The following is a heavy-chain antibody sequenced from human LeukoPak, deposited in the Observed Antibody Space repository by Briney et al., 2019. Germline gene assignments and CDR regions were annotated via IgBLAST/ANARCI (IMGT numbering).Heavy chain of an antibody. CDR2: MIPIFGTA. CDR3: ASTTAMETHFDY. V-gene: IGHV1-69*05. J-gene: IGHJ4*02. CDR1: GGTFSSYA. D-gene: IGHD5-18*01. Sequence: SVKVSCKASGGTFSSYAISWVRQAPGQGLEWMGRMIPIFGTANYAEKFQRRVPVTTDESTSTAYMELSSLRSEDTAVYYCASTTAMETHFDYWGQGTLVTVSS.